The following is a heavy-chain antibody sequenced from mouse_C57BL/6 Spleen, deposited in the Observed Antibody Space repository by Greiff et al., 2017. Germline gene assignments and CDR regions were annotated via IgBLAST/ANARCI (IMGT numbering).Heavy chain of an antibody. D-gene: IGHD4-1*01. V-gene: IGHV1-82*01. CDR3: ARTGFDY. CDR1: GYAFSSSW. CDR2: IYPGDGDT. Sequence: QVQLKESGPELVKPGASVKISCKASGYAFSSSWMNWVKQRPGKGLEWIGRIYPGDGDTNYNGKFKGKATLTADKSSSTAYMQLSSLTSEDSAVYFCARTGFDYWGQGTTLTVSS. J-gene: IGHJ2*01.